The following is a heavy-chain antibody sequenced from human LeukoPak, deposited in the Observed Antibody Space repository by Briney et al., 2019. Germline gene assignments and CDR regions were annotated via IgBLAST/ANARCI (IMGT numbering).Heavy chain of an antibody. D-gene: IGHD5-24*01. Sequence: SVKVSCKASGFTFTTSAMQWVRQARGQRPEWIGWIVVGSGNTNYAQKFQDRVTITRDKSTGTAYMELSRLRSDDTAVYYCAAELEMARDAFDIWGQGTMVTVSS. V-gene: IGHV1-58*02. CDR1: GFTFTTSA. J-gene: IGHJ3*02. CDR2: IVVGSGNT. CDR3: AAELEMARDAFDI.